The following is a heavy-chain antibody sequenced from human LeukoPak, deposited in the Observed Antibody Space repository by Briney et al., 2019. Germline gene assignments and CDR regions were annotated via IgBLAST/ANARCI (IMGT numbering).Heavy chain of an antibody. V-gene: IGHV4-34*01. D-gene: IGHD6-19*01. Sequence: SETLSLTCAVYGGSFSGYYWSWIRQPPGKGLEWIGEINHSGSTNYNPSLKCRVTISVDTSKNQFSLKLSSVTAADTAVYYCARGRPSTWYSSGWFIDYWGQGTLVTVSS. CDR1: GGSFSGYY. J-gene: IGHJ4*02. CDR3: ARGRPSTWYSSGWFIDY. CDR2: INHSGST.